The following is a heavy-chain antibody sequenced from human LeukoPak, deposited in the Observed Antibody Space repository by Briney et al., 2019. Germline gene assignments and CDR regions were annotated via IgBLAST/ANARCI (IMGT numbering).Heavy chain of an antibody. CDR1: GGAFSSYA. J-gene: IGHJ4*02. CDR3: ARQLPGTWDFDY. CDR2: IIPLFGTT. Sequence: SVKVSCKTSGGAFSSYAITWVQQAPGQGLEWMGGIIPLFGTTSYAQKFQGRVMFTADESTSTAYMELSSLRSEDTAVYYCARQLPGTWDFDYWGQGTLVTVSS. D-gene: IGHD1-14*01. V-gene: IGHV1-69*13.